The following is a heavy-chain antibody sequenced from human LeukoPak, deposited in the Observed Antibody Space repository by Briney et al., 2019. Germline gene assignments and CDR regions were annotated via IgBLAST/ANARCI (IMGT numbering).Heavy chain of an antibody. V-gene: IGHV4-59*01. CDR3: AGDSGYPYYFDY. Sequence: SETLSLTCTVSGGSISSYYWSWIRQPPGKGLEWIGYIYYSGSTNYNPSLKSRVTISVDTSKNQFSLKLSSVTAADTAVYYCAGDSGYPYYFDYWGQGTLVTVSS. D-gene: IGHD5-12*01. CDR1: GGSISSYY. J-gene: IGHJ4*02. CDR2: IYYSGST.